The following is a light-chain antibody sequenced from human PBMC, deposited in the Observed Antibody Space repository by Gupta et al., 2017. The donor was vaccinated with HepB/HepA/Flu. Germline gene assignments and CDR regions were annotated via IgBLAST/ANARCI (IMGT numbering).Light chain of an antibody. CDR2: DVT. V-gene: IGLV2-14*03. CDR1: SSDVGGYKF. CDR3: SSYTASSTLI. J-gene: IGLJ2*01. Sequence: QSALTQPASVSGSPGQSITIPCTGTSSDVGGYKFVSWYQQHPGKAHKLLIYDVTKRPSGVSDRFSGSKSGNTASLTISGLQAEDEADYYCSSYTASSTLIFGGGTKLTVL.